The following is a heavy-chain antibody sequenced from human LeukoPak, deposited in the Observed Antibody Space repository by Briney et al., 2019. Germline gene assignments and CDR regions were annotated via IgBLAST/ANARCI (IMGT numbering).Heavy chain of an antibody. Sequence: TLSLTCGVSGGSISNTNWWSWVRKLPGQGLEWSGEISLTGLTHYNPSLESRVTVSLDKSTNQLSLNLTSVTAADTAVYFCSRENGAFSPFGYWGQGILVTVLS. CDR1: GGSISNTNW. D-gene: IGHD3-16*01. J-gene: IGHJ4*02. CDR3: SRENGAFSPFGY. V-gene: IGHV4-4*01. CDR2: ISLTGLT.